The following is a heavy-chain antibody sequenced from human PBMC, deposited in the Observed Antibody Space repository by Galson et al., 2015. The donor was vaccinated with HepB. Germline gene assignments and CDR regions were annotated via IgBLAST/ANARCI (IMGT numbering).Heavy chain of an antibody. V-gene: IGHV1-69*02. CDR1: GGTFSSYT. CDR2: IIPILGIA. D-gene: IGHD3-22*01. J-gene: IGHJ4*02. CDR3: ATNLYYDSSETDY. Sequence: SVKVSCKASGGTFSSYTISWVRQAPGQGLEWMGRIIPILGIANYAQKFQGRVTITADKSTSTAYMELSSLRSEDTAVYYCATNLYYDSSETDYWGQGTLVTVSS.